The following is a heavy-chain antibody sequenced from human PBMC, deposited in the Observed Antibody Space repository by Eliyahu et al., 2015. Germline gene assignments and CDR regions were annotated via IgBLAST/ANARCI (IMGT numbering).Heavy chain of an antibody. Sequence: EVQLVESGGGLVQPGGSLRLSCAASGFPFXTYSLNGVRQAPGKGPEWVAYISGGSGSMYYADSVKGRFTISRDNAKNSVYLQMNSLRDEDTAVYYCARDRYYGSGSYYNVGRWFDPWGQGTLVTVSS. CDR1: GFPFXTYS. CDR2: ISGGSGSM. J-gene: IGHJ5*02. V-gene: IGHV3-48*02. D-gene: IGHD3-10*01. CDR3: ARDRYYGSGSYYNVGRWFDP.